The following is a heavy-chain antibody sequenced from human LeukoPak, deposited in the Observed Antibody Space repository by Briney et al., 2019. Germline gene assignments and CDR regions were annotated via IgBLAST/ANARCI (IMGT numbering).Heavy chain of an antibody. CDR1: GGSISSSSYY. CDR3: ARPETDY. J-gene: IGHJ4*02. Sequence: SETLSLTCTVSGGSISSSSYYWGWIRQPPGKGLEWIGSTYYSGSTYYNPSLKSRVTISADTSKNQFSLKLSSVTAADTAVYYCARPETDYWGQGTLVTVSS. CDR2: TYYSGST. V-gene: IGHV4-39*01.